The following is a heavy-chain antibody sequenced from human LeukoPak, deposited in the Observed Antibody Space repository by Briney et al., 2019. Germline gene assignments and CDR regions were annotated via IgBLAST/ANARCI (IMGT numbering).Heavy chain of an antibody. J-gene: IGHJ3*02. Sequence: GGSLRLSCAASGFTVSSNYMSWVRQAPGKGLEWVSVIYSGGSTYYADSVKGRFTISRDNSKNTLYLQMNSLRAEDTAVYYCARDTCSGGSCYGSDIWGQGTMVTVSS. D-gene: IGHD2-15*01. CDR2: IYSGGST. CDR1: GFTVSSNY. CDR3: ARDTCSGGSCYGSDI. V-gene: IGHV3-53*01.